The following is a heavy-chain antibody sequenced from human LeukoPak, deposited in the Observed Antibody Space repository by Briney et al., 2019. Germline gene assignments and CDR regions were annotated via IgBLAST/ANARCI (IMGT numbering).Heavy chain of an antibody. V-gene: IGHV1-3*01. CDR3: ARFREVVTAYYDY. CDR2: INAGNGNT. Sequence: ASVNVSCKASGYIFTSYAMHWVRQAPGQRLEWMGWINAGNGNTKYSQKFQGRVTITRDTSASTAYMELSSLRSEDTAVYYCARFREVVTAYYDYWGQGTLVTVSS. CDR1: GYIFTSYA. J-gene: IGHJ4*02. D-gene: IGHD2-21*02.